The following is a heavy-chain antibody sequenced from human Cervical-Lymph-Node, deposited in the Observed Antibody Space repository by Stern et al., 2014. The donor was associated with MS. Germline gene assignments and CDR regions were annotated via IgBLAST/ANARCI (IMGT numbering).Heavy chain of an antibody. CDR3: ARESTGDAFDI. D-gene: IGHD3-10*01. J-gene: IGHJ3*02. V-gene: IGHV1-69*09. CDR2: IIAIVGIA. CDR1: GGPFSSYT. Sequence: VKLEESGAEVKKPGSSGKVSCKASGGPFSSYTITWVRQAPGQGLEWMGRIIAIVGIADYAQKFQGRVTITADKSTSTAYMELSSLRSEDTAVYYCARESTGDAFDIWGQGTMVTVSS.